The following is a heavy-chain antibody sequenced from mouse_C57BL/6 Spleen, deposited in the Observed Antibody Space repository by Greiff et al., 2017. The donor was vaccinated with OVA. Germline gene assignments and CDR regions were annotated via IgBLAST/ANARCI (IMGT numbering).Heavy chain of an antibody. V-gene: IGHV3-6*01. J-gene: IGHJ4*01. CDR1: GYSITGGYY. CDR2: ISYDGSN. CDR3: ARMIRYYYRSSAYARDY. D-gene: IGHD1-1*01. Sequence: EVQLQESGPGLVKPSQSLSLTCSVTGYSITGGYYWNWIRQFPGNKLEWMGYISYDGSNNYNPSLKNRISITSDTSKNQFFLKLNSVTTEDTATDYCARMIRYYYRSSAYARDYWGQGTSVTVSS.